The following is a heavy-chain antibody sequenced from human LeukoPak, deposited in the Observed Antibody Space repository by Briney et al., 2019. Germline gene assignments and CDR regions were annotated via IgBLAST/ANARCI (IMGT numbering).Heavy chain of an antibody. V-gene: IGHV3-30*18. Sequence: GGSLRLSCAASGFTFSSYGMHWVRQAPGKGLEWVAVISYDGSNKYYADSVKGRFTISRDNSKNTLYLQMNSLRAEDTAVYYCAKGRLPTINWFDPWGQGTLVTVSS. D-gene: IGHD2-21*02. CDR1: GFTFSSYG. CDR3: AKGRLPTINWFDP. J-gene: IGHJ5*02. CDR2: ISYDGSNK.